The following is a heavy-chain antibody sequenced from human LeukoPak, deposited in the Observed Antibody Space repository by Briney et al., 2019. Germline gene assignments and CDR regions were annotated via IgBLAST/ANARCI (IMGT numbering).Heavy chain of an antibody. Sequence: GGSLRLSCAGSGFTFDRYAMHWVRQAPGKGLEWLSIISYDGSKKYDADSVKGRFSISRDNSKNTLYLQLNSLRSDDTAVYSCARASGTDRNSDFYYMDVWGKGTTVTVSS. D-gene: IGHD1-1*01. CDR2: ISYDGSKK. V-gene: IGHV3-30*04. CDR3: ARASGTDRNSDFYYMDV. J-gene: IGHJ6*03. CDR1: GFTFDRYA.